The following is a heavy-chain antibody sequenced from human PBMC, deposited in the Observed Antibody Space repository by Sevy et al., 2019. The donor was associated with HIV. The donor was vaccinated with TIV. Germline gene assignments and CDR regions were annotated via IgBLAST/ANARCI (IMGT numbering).Heavy chain of an antibody. CDR3: AKEFSSSLAPRAFDI. J-gene: IGHJ3*02. D-gene: IGHD6-13*01. Sequence: GGSLRLSCAASGFTFSSYGMHWVRQAPGKGLEWVAVIWYDGSNKYYADSVKGRFTISRDNSKNTLYLQMNSLRAEDTAVYYCAKEFSSSLAPRAFDIWGQGTMVTVSS. V-gene: IGHV3-33*06. CDR1: GFTFSSYG. CDR2: IWYDGSNK.